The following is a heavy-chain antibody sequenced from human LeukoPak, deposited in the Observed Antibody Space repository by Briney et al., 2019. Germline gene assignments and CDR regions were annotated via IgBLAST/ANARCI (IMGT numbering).Heavy chain of an antibody. CDR1: GDSVSSNSAA. CDR2: TYYRSKWYN. J-gene: IGHJ4*02. V-gene: IGHV6-1*01. D-gene: IGHD5-12*01. CDR3: ARAYVDIVATIMWVFDY. Sequence: SQTLSLTCAISGDSVSSNSAAWNWIRQSPSRGLEWLGRTYYRSKWYNDYAVSVKSRITINPDTSKNRCSLQLNSVTPEDTAVYYCARAYVDIVATIMWVFDYWGQGTLVTVSS.